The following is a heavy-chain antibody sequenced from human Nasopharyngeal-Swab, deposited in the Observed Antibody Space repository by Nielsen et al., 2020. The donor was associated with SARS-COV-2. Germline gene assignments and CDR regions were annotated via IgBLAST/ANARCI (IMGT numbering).Heavy chain of an antibody. CDR2: TYPGDSDT. V-gene: IGHV5-51*01. Sequence: VRQMPGKGLEWMGITYPGDSDTRYSPSFQGQVTIPADKSISTAYLQWSSLKASDTAMYYCARRGRYCSSTSCYAEHFDYWGQGTLVTVSS. CDR3: ARRGRYCSSTSCYAEHFDY. J-gene: IGHJ4*02. D-gene: IGHD2-2*01.